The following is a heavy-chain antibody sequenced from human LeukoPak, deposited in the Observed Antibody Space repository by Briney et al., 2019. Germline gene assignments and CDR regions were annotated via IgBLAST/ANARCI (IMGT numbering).Heavy chain of an antibody. CDR1: GGSISSYY. CDR3: ARLPYYYDSSGYYYAGFDY. V-gene: IGHV4-59*08. D-gene: IGHD3-22*01. CDR2: IYYSGST. J-gene: IGHJ4*02. Sequence: SETLSLTCTVSGGSISSYYWSWIRQPPGKGLEWIGYIYYSGSTNYSPSLESRVTISVDTSKNQFSLKLSSVTAADTAVYYCARLPYYYDSSGYYYAGFDYWGQGTLVTVSS.